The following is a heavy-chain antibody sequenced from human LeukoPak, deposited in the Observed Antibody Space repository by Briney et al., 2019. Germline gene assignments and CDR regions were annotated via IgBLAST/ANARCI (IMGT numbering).Heavy chain of an antibody. CDR3: ARGTRGYSYGYDWFDP. CDR2: ISYDGSNK. J-gene: IGHJ5*02. V-gene: IGHV3-30-3*01. CDR1: GFTFSSYA. Sequence: PGGSLRLSCAASGFTFSSYAMHWVRQAPGKGLEWVAVISYDGSNKYYADSVRGRFTISRDNTKNTLYLQMNSLRGEDTAVYYCARGTRGYSYGYDWFDPWGQGTLVTVSS. D-gene: IGHD5-18*01.